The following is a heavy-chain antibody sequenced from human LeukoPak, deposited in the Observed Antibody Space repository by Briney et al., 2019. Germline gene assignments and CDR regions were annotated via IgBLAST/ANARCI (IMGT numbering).Heavy chain of an antibody. Sequence: PETLSLTCTLSGGSVSSGSYYWSWIRHPPGKGLEWIGYIYYSGSTNYNPSLKSRVTISVDTSKNQFSLKLSSVTAADTAVYYCARARITMVRGGFYGMDVWGKGTTVTVSS. D-gene: IGHD3-10*01. V-gene: IGHV4-61*01. J-gene: IGHJ6*04. CDR1: GGSVSSGSYY. CDR2: IYYSGST. CDR3: ARARITMVRGGFYGMDV.